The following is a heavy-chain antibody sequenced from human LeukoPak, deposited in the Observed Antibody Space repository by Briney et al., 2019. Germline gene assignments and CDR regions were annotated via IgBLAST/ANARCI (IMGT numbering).Heavy chain of an antibody. J-gene: IGHJ4*02. Sequence: GGSLRLSCAASGFTFSNYAMHWVRQAPGKGLEWVAVISYDGSYKDYADSVKGRFTISRDNSKNTLYLQMNSLRAEDTAVYYCARDRGSGSYYPWDYWGQGTLVTASS. V-gene: IGHV3-30*14. CDR2: ISYDGSYK. D-gene: IGHD1-26*01. CDR3: ARDRGSGSYYPWDY. CDR1: GFTFSNYA.